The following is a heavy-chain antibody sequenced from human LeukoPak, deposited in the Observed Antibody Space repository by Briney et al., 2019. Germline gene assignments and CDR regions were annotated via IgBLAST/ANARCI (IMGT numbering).Heavy chain of an antibody. J-gene: IGHJ4*02. V-gene: IGHV4-34*01. CDR1: GGHFSGYF. CDR2: VNHRGIS. Sequence: SETLSLTCAVSGGHFSGYFWTWIRQPPGKGLEWIGEVNHRGISTYHPSLRSRVSTSVGTSSNQFSLKLTSVTTADTAVYYCARRPPSMITSGGIVGHFDYWGPGTLVTVSS. D-gene: IGHD3-16*02. CDR3: ARRPPSMITSGGIVGHFDY.